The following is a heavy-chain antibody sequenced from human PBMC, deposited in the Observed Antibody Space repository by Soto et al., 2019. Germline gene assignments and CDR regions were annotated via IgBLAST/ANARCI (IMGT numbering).Heavy chain of an antibody. V-gene: IGHV3-49*01. J-gene: IGHJ6*02. CDR2: IRSKAYGGTT. CDR3: TRARAGVPGGMDYYYYYGLEV. D-gene: IGHD2-2*01. CDR1: GFTFGDYA. Sequence: GGSLRLSCTASGFTFGDYAMSWIRQAPGKGLEWVGFIRSKAYGGTTEYTASVKGRFTISRDGSKSIAYLQMNSLKTEDTAVYYCTRARAGVPGGMDYYYYYGLEVWGQGTTVTVSS.